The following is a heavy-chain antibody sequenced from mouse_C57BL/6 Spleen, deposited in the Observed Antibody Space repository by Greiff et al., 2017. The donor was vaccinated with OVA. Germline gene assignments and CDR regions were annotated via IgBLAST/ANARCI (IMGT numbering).Heavy chain of an antibody. V-gene: IGHV1-64*01. CDR3: ARSGYDYAMDY. Sequence: QVQLQQPGAELVKPGASVKLSCKASGYTFTSYWMHWVKQRPGQGLEWIGMIHPNSGSTNYNEKFKSKATLTVDKSSSTAYMQLSSLTSADSAVYYCARSGYDYAMDYWGQGTSVTVSS. CDR2: IHPNSGST. CDR1: GYTFTSYW. J-gene: IGHJ4*01. D-gene: IGHD2-2*01.